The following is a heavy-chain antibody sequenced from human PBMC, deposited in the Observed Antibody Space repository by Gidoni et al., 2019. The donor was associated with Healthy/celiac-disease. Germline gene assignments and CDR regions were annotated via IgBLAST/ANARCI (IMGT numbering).Heavy chain of an antibody. J-gene: IGHJ4*02. CDR1: GFTFSSYS. CDR3: AWSGYSGYGYYFDY. D-gene: IGHD5-12*01. Sequence: EVQLVESGGGLVKPGGSLRLSCAASGFTFSSYSMNWVRQAPGKGLEWVSSISSSSSYIYYADSVKGRFTISRDNAKNSLYLQMNSLRAEDTAVYYCAWSGYSGYGYYFDYWGQGTLVTVSS. CDR2: ISSSSSYI. V-gene: IGHV3-21*01.